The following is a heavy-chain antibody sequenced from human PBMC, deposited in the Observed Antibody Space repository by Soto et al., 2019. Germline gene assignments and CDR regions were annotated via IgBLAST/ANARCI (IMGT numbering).Heavy chain of an antibody. V-gene: IGHV4-34*01. CDR3: ATRRDCSSTSCYFLDY. CDR2: INHSGST. CDR1: GGSFSGYY. Sequence: QVQLQQWGAGLLKPSETLSLTCAVYGGSFSGYYWSWIPQPPGQGLAWIGEINHSGSTNYIPSLKSRVTRSVHTSKNQFSLKVSSVTAADTAVYYCATRRDCSSTSCYFLDYWGQGTLVTVSS. D-gene: IGHD2-2*01. J-gene: IGHJ4*02.